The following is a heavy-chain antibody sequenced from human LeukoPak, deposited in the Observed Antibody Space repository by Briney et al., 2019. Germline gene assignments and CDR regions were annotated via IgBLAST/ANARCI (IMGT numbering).Heavy chain of an antibody. D-gene: IGHD3-22*01. J-gene: IGHJ6*02. Sequence: PGGSLRLSCAASGFTFSSYAMSWVRPVPGKGLDWVSGISGSGGYTYYVDSVKGRFTISRDNSKNTLYLQMNSLLAEDTAVYYCAKGGYQDSSGHFYTGYYAMDVWGQGTTVTVSS. CDR2: ISGSGGYT. CDR3: AKGGYQDSSGHFYTGYYAMDV. V-gene: IGHV3-23*01. CDR1: GFTFSSYA.